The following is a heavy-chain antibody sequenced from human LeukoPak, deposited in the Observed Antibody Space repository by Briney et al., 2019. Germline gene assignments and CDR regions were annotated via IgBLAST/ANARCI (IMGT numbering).Heavy chain of an antibody. D-gene: IGHD3-10*02. V-gene: IGHV3-64*01. J-gene: IGHJ6*02. CDR1: GFTFSSYA. CDR2: ISSNGGST. CDR3: ARSITMSKLGYYGMDV. Sequence: GGSLRLSCAASGFTFSSYAMHWVRQAPGKGLEYVSAISSNGGSTYYANSVKGRFTISRDNSKNTLYLQMGSLRAEDMAVYYCARSITMSKLGYYGMDVWGQGTTVTVSS.